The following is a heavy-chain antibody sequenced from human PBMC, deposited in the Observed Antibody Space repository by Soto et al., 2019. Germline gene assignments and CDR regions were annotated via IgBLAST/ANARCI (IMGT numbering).Heavy chain of an antibody. D-gene: IGHD2-21*01. CDR1: GFTFSSYA. J-gene: IGHJ6*02. CDR3: AKDISYVINPYYYYGMDV. CDR2: MSSSGSRT. Sequence: GGSLRLSCAASGFTFSSYAMSWVRQAPGKGLEWVSVMSSSGSRTYYADSVKGRFTISRDNFKNTLYMQMNSLRAEDTAVYYCAKDISYVINPYYYYGMDVWGQGPTVTVSS. V-gene: IGHV3-23*01.